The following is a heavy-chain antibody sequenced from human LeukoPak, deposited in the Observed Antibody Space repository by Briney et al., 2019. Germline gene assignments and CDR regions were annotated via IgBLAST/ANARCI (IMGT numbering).Heavy chain of an antibody. J-gene: IGHJ4*02. CDR3: ARAVSGRFDY. Sequence: GSLRLSCEVSGFTFEDYDMHWVRQPPGKGLEWTGYIYYSGSTNYNPSLKSRVTISVDTSKNQFSLKLSSVTAADTAIYYCARAVSGRFDYWGQGTLVTVSS. CDR1: GFTFEDYD. D-gene: IGHD6-19*01. CDR2: IYYSGST. V-gene: IGHV4-59*12.